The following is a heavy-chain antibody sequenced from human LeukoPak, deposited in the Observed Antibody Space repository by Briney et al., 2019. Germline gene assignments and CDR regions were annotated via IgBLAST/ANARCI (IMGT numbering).Heavy chain of an antibody. Sequence: ASVKVSCKASEYTFTSYAMHWVRQAPGQRPEWMGWINAGNANTKYSQKFQGRVTITRDTYASTAYMELSSLRSEDTAVYYCARGPHITMVRGPVGNWFDPWGQGTLVTVSS. CDR1: EYTFTSYA. CDR3: ARGPHITMVRGPVGNWFDP. D-gene: IGHD3-10*01. J-gene: IGHJ5*02. CDR2: INAGNANT. V-gene: IGHV1-3*01.